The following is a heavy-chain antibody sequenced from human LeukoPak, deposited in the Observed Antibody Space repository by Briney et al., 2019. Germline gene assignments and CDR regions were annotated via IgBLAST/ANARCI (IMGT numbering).Heavy chain of an antibody. CDR1: GFTFSSYS. J-gene: IGHJ4*02. D-gene: IGHD1-26*01. CDR2: ISGSSTYV. Sequence: GGSLRLSRAASGFTFSSYSMNWVRQAPGKGLEWVSSISGSSTYVYYADSMRGRFTISRDDAKNSLYLQMNSLRAEDTAVYYCARGVSGRYYDFDYWGQGTLVTVSS. V-gene: IGHV3-21*06. CDR3: ARGVSGRYYDFDY.